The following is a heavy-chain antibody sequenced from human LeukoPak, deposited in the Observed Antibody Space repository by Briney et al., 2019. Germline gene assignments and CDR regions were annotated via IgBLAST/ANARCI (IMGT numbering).Heavy chain of an antibody. Sequence: GGSLRLSCAASGFSFNTYSMTWVRQAPGKGLEWVSIISRTSESTFYAESVRGRFTISRDNARNSLFLQMNSLRPEDTAVYYCSINGGTYLPHAFDFWGHGTMVIVSS. D-gene: IGHD1-26*01. CDR3: SINGGTYLPHAFDF. V-gene: IGHV3-21*01. CDR2: ISRTSEST. J-gene: IGHJ3*01. CDR1: GFSFNTYS.